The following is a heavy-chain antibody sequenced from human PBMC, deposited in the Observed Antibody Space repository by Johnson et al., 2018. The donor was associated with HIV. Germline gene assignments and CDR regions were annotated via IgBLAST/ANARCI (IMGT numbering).Heavy chain of an antibody. CDR1: GFTFSSYA. CDR3: ARGDEPTFAFDI. V-gene: IGHV3-30*14. Sequence: QVQVVESGGGVVQPGRSLRLSCAASGFTFSSYAMHWVRQAPGKGLEWVAVIYSGGSTYYADSVKGRFTISRDNSKNTLYLQMNSLIAEDTAMQYCARGDEPTFAFDIWGQGTMVTVSS. J-gene: IGHJ3*02. CDR2: IYSGGST.